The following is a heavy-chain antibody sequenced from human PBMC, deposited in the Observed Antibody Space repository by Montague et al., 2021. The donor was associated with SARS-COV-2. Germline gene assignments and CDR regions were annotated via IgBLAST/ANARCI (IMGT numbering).Heavy chain of an antibody. V-gene: IGHV4-39*01. D-gene: IGHD6-13*01. Sequence: SETLSLTCTVSGGSLSSSSYYWGWIRQPPGKGLEWVGSFFYSGSTYYNPSLKSRVTISVDTSTNQFSLKLSSVTAADTAVYYCARPQQQLAFDYWGQGTLVTVSS. CDR3: ARPQQQLAFDY. CDR1: GGSLSSSSYY. CDR2: FFYSGST. J-gene: IGHJ4*02.